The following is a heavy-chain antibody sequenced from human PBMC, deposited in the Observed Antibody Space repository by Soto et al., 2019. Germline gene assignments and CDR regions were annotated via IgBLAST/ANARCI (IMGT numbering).Heavy chain of an antibody. CDR3: AKDRGIIVKAGDAFDV. Sequence: EVQLMESGGGLVQPGGSLRLSCASSGFPLSMLAVNWFGRAPGRGLEWVSYISDSGDRTYYADSVKGRFTISRDRSKNTVSLQMDSLRAEDTAVYYCAKDRGIIVKAGDAFDVWGQGTKVTVSS. CDR2: ISDSGDRT. CDR1: GFPLSMLA. V-gene: IGHV3-23*01. J-gene: IGHJ3*01. D-gene: IGHD3-16*02.